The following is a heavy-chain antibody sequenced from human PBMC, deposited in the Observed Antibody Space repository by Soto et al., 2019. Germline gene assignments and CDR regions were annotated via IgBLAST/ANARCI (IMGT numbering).Heavy chain of an antibody. J-gene: IGHJ1*01. Sequence: ASVKVSCKVSGYTLTELSMHWVRQAPGKGLEWMGGFDPEDGETIYAQKFQGRVTMTEDTSTDTAYMELSSLRSEDTAVYYCATVVGATAYFQHWGQGTLVTVSS. D-gene: IGHD1-26*01. CDR2: FDPEDGET. CDR1: GYTLTELS. CDR3: ATVVGATAYFQH. V-gene: IGHV1-24*01.